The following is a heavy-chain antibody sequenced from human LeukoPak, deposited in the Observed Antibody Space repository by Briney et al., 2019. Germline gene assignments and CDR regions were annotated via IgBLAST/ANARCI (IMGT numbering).Heavy chain of an antibody. CDR3: ARVGGGFGELFWKYYYYGMDV. J-gene: IGHJ6*02. Sequence: PGGSLRLSCAASGFTFSDYYMSWIRQAPGKGLEWVSYISSSGSTIYYADSVKGRFTISRDNAKNSLYLQMNSLRAEDTAVYYCARVGGGFGELFWKYYYYGMDVRGQGTTVTVSS. D-gene: IGHD3-10*01. CDR1: GFTFSDYY. CDR2: ISSSGSTI. V-gene: IGHV3-11*01.